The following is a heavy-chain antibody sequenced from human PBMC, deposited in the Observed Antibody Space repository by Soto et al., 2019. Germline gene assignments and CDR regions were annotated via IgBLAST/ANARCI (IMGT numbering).Heavy chain of an antibody. CDR3: ATAMYYYGSGSYPGRRYNRFDP. CDR1: GYTLTELS. Sequence: ASVKVSCKVSGYTLTELSMHWVRQAPGKGLEWMGGFDPEDGETICAQKFQGRVTMTEDTSTDTAYMELSSLRSEDTAVYYCATAMYYYGSGSYPGRRYNRFDPWGQGTLVTVSS. D-gene: IGHD3-10*01. CDR2: FDPEDGET. J-gene: IGHJ5*02. V-gene: IGHV1-24*01.